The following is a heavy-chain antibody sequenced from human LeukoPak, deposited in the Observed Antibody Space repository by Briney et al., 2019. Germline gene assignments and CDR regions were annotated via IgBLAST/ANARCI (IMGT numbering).Heavy chain of an antibody. J-gene: IGHJ5*02. V-gene: IGHV6-1*01. Sequence: SQTLSLTCAISGDSVSSNSAAWNWIRQSPSRGLEWLGRTYYRSKWYNDYAVSVKSRITINPDTSKNQFSLQLNSVTPDDTAVYYCARDSAHIVVVPAVIPPSLDNWFDPWGQGTLVTVSS. CDR2: TYYRSKWYN. CDR1: GDSVSSNSAA. CDR3: ARDSAHIVVVPAVIPPSLDNWFDP. D-gene: IGHD2-2*01.